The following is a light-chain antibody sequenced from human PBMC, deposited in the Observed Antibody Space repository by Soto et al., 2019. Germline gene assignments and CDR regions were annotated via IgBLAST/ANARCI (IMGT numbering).Light chain of an antibody. J-gene: IGKJ1*01. Sequence: AIRMTQSPSSLSASTGDRVTITCRASQGISSYLAWYQQKPGKAPKLLIYAASTLQSGVPSRFSGSGSGTEFTLTISSLQPDDFATYYCQQYSSSSEWTFGQGTKVDIK. V-gene: IGKV1-8*01. CDR3: QQYSSSSEWT. CDR2: AAS. CDR1: QGISSY.